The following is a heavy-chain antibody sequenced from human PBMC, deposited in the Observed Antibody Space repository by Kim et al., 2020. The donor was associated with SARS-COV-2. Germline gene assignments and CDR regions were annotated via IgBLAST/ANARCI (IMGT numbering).Heavy chain of an antibody. Sequence: RYSPSFPGQVTISADKSISTAYLQWSSLKASDTAMYYCARVPRGGAPTENWGQGTLVTVSS. CDR3: ARVPRGGAPTEN. D-gene: IGHD2-21*02. J-gene: IGHJ4*02. V-gene: IGHV5-51*01.